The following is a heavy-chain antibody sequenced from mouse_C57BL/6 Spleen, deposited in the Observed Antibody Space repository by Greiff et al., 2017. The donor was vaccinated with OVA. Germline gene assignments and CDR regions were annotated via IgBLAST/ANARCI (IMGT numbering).Heavy chain of an antibody. CDR3: ARLRSYYFDY. D-gene: IGHD1-1*01. Sequence: EVQGVESGGGLVQPGGSLKLSCAASGFTFSDYGMAWVRQAPRKGPEWVAFISNLAYSIYYADTVTGRFTISRENAKNTLYLEMSSLRSEDTAMYYCARLRSYYFDYWGQGTTLTVSS. V-gene: IGHV5-15*01. CDR1: GFTFSDYG. CDR2: ISNLAYSI. J-gene: IGHJ2*01.